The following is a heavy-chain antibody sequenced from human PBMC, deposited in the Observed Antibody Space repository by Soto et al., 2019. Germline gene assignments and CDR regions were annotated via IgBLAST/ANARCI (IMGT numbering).Heavy chain of an antibody. CDR3: ERDGLPGAY. V-gene: IGHV4-4*07. CDR1: GSSMSGYF. D-gene: IGHD3-10*01. J-gene: IGHJ4*02. Sequence: SETLSLTCTVSGSSMSGYFWSWTRQPAGKGLEWIGRIYVNGNTDYNPSLRSRVTMSVDTSKNQLSLKLTSVTAADTAMYYCERDGLPGAYWGPGTLVTVSS. CDR2: IYVNGNT.